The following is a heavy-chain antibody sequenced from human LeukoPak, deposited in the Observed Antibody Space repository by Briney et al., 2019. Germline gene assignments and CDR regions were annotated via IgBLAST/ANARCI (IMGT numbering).Heavy chain of an antibody. CDR2: IYPGDSDT. D-gene: IGHD6-19*01. V-gene: IGHV5-51*01. Sequence: GESLKISCKGSGYSFTSYWIAWVRQMPGKGLEWMGIIYPGDSDTKYSPSFQGQVTISADKSISTAYLQWSSLKASDTAMYYCARQDSVAGTMDYFDYWGQGTLVTVSS. CDR3: ARQDSVAGTMDYFDY. J-gene: IGHJ4*02. CDR1: GYSFTSYW.